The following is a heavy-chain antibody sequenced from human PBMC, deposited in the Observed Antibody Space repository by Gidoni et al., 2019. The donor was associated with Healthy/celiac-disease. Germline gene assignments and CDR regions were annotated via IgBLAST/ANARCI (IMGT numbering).Heavy chain of an antibody. J-gene: IGHJ4*02. CDR3: ARSGYSYGYRFDY. V-gene: IGHV5-10-1*03. Sequence: EVQLVQSGAEVKKPGESLRISCKGSGYSFTSYRISWVRQMPGKGLEWMGRIEPRDSYTNDSPSFQGHVTISADKSISTAYLQWSSLKASDTAMYYCARSGYSYGYRFDYWGQGTLVTVSS. D-gene: IGHD5-18*01. CDR1: GYSFTSYR. CDR2: IEPRDSYT.